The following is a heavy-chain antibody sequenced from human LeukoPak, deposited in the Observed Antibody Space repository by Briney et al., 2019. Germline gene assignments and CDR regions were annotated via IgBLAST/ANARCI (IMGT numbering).Heavy chain of an antibody. Sequence: KSGGSLRLSCAASGFTFSSYSMNWVRQAPGKGLEWVSSISSSSSYIYYAASVKGRFTISRDNAKNSLYLQMNSLRAEDTAVYYCARDYDSSGYYYVVWYYFDYWGQGTLVTVSS. V-gene: IGHV3-21*01. J-gene: IGHJ4*02. CDR2: ISSSSSYI. CDR1: GFTFSSYS. D-gene: IGHD3-22*01. CDR3: ARDYDSSGYYYVVWYYFDY.